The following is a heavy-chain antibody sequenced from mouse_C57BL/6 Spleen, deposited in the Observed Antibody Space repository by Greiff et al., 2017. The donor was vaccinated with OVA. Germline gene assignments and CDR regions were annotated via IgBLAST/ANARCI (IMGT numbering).Heavy chain of an antibody. V-gene: IGHV5-4*01. Sequence: EVQVVESGGGLVKPGGSLKLSCAASGFTFSSYAMSWVRQTPEKRLEWVATISDGGSYTYYPDNVKGRFTISRDNAKNNLYLQMSHLKSEDTAMYYCARDHYWGQGTSVTVSS. CDR3: ARDHY. CDR2: ISDGGSYT. CDR1: GFTFSSYA. J-gene: IGHJ4*01.